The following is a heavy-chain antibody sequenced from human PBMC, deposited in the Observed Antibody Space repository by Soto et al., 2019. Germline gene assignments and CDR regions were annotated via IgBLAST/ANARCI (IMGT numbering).Heavy chain of an antibody. Sequence: QVQLQESGPGLVKPSQTLSLTCTVSGGPINSPDYYCSWLRQSPAKGLEWIGYLYFNGGAQYNPFRRTTVSMSLDTSKKHFSRKMRYVTAADTAVYYCARGISKYSRLYEPHTWFDAWGQGALVTVSS. CDR2: LYFNGGA. V-gene: IGHV4-30-4*01. D-gene: IGHD6-13*01. J-gene: IGHJ5*02. CDR3: ARGISKYSRLYEPHTWFDA. CDR1: GGPINSPDYY.